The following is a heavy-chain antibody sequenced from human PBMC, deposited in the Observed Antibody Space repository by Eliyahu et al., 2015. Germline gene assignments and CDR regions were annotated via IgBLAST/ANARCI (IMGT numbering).Heavy chain of an antibody. J-gene: IGHJ3*02. CDR1: GXTFDDXA. D-gene: IGHD1-26*01. Sequence: EVQLVESGGGXXQPGRSLRXSXAASGXTFDDXAMXXVRQAPGKGLEWVSGISWNSGSIGYADSVKGRFTISRDNAKNSLYLQMNSLRAEDTALYYCAKDHRLNIVGAIGAFDIWGQGTMVTVSS. V-gene: IGHV3-9*01. CDR2: ISWNSGSI. CDR3: AKDHRLNIVGAIGAFDI.